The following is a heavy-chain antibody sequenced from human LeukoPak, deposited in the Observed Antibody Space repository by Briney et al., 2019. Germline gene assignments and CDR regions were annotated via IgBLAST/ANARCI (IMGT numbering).Heavy chain of an antibody. Sequence: GGSLRLSCAASGFTFSSYSMNWVRQAPGKGLEWVSSISSSSSYIYYADSVKGRFTISRDNAKNSLYLQMNSLRAEDTAVYYCARDLILGADYEILTGYLFDYWGQGTLVTVSS. CDR3: ARDLILGADYEILTGYLFDY. J-gene: IGHJ4*02. V-gene: IGHV3-21*01. CDR1: GFTFSSYS. CDR2: ISSSSSYI. D-gene: IGHD3-9*01.